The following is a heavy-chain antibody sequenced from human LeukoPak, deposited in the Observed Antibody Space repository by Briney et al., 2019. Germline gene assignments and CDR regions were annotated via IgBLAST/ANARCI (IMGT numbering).Heavy chain of an antibody. V-gene: IGHV3-21*01. CDR1: DFTFSSYN. CDR3: AREGDFGGIPGYYYGLDV. Sequence: GGSLRLSCAASDFTFSSYNMNWVRQAPGKGPEWVSSITRSSSYLYYAVSVKGQFTISRDNAKNSLYLQMNSLRAEDTAVYYCAREGDFGGIPGYYYGLDVWGQGTTVTVSS. CDR2: ITRSSSYL. D-gene: IGHD4-23*01. J-gene: IGHJ6*02.